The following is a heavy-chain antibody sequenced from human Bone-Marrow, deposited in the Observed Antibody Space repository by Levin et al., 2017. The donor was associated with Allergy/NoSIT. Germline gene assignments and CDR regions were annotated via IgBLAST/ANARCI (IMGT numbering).Heavy chain of an antibody. V-gene: IGHV1-69*13. CDR2: LIPVFGTA. D-gene: IGHD3-10*01. CDR1: GGSFSNYA. J-gene: IGHJ6*02. Sequence: SVKVSCKASGGSFSNYAISWVRQAPGQGLEWMGGLIPVFGTAMYAQKFQARVTITADELTSTASMELSSLRSEDTAMYYCARDSRYFHGSGIGLLEGHYYHYYGMDVWGQGTTVTVSS. CDR3: ARDSRYFHGSGIGLLEGHYYHYYGMDV.